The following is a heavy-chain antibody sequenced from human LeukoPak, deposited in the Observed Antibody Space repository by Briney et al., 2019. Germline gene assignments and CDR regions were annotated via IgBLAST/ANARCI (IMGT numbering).Heavy chain of an antibody. CDR3: AREGGDLDY. CDR1: GGSISSGGYY. V-gene: IGHV4-61*02. CDR2: IYTSGST. J-gene: IGHJ4*02. Sequence: SQTLSLTCTVSGGSISSGGYYWSWIRQPAGKGLEWIGRIYTSGSTNYNPSLKSRVTMSVDTSKNQFSLKLSSVTAADTAVYYCAREGGDLDYWGQGTLVTVSS.